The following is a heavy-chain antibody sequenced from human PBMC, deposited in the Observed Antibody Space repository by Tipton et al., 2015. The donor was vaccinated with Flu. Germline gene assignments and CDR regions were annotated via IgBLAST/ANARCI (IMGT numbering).Heavy chain of an antibody. V-gene: IGHV4-61*02. Sequence: TLSLTCTVSGGSISSSSHYWGWIRQPAGKGLEWIGRIYTSGSTIYNPSLRSRVTISIDTSKNQFSLRLSSVTAADTAVYYCAREYDGSDYYDSVSLDPWGQGTLVTVSS. CDR1: GGSISSSSHY. J-gene: IGHJ5*02. CDR2: IYTSGST. D-gene: IGHD3-22*01. CDR3: AREYDGSDYYDSVSLDP.